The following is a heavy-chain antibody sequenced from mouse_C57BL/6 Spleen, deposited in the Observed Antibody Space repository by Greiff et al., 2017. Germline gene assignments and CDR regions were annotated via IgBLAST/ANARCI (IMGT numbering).Heavy chain of an antibody. CDR2: IRLKSDNYAT. Sequence: EVQLVESGGGLVQPGGSMKLSCVASGFTFSNYWMNWVRQSPEKGLEWVAQIRLKSDNYATHYAESVKGRFTITRDDSKSSVYLQMNNLRAEYTGIYYCTVVTTGYWGQGTTLTVSS. CDR1: GFTFSNYW. D-gene: IGHD2-2*01. J-gene: IGHJ2*01. V-gene: IGHV6-3*01. CDR3: TVVTTGY.